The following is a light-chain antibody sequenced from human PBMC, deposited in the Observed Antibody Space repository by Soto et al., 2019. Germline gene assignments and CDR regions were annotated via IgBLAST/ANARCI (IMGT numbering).Light chain of an antibody. CDR2: DIS. CDR1: QTVSRN. V-gene: IGKV3-15*01. Sequence: EVVMTQSPATLSVSPGERATLSCRASQTVSRNLAWYQQRPGQAPRLLIYDISNRATGVPARFSGSGSGTDFTLTISSLQAEDVAVYYCQQYYGTPQTFGQGTKVDIK. CDR3: QQYYGTPQT. J-gene: IGKJ1*01.